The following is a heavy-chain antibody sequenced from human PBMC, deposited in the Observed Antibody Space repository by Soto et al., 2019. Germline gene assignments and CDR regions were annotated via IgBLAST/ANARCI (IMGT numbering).Heavy chain of an antibody. J-gene: IGHJ5*02. Sequence: PGGSLRLSCAASGFTFNNYAMHWVRQAPGKGLEWVAVISYDDINKYYADSVKGRFTISRDNSKNTLYLQMNSLRTEDTAVYFCARGLVTATGFDPWGQGTLVTVSS. CDR3: ARGLVTATGFDP. CDR2: ISYDDINK. V-gene: IGHV3-30-3*01. D-gene: IGHD3-9*01. CDR1: GFTFNNYA.